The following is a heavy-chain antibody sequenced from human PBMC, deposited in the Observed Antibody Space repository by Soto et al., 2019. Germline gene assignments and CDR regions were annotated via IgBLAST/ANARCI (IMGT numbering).Heavy chain of an antibody. Sequence: ASVKVSCKASGYTFTTYAVHWVRQAPGQRLEWMGWINAGNGNTKYSQKFQGRVTITRDTSASTAYMELSSLRSEDTAVYYCARDWGTTTVSLNWFDPWGQGTLVTV. J-gene: IGHJ5*02. D-gene: IGHD4-17*01. CDR2: INAGNGNT. CDR1: GYTFTTYA. V-gene: IGHV1-3*01. CDR3: ARDWGTTTVSLNWFDP.